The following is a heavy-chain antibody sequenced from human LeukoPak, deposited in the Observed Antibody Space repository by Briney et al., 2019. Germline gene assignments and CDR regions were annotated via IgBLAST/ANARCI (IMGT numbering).Heavy chain of an antibody. Sequence: SVKVSCKASGYTFTNYGISWVRQAPGQGLEWMGRIIPILGIANYAQKFQGRVTITADKSTSTAYMELSSLRSEDTAVYYCARGHGGAMENLDYWGQGTLVTVSS. V-gene: IGHV1-69*04. CDR1: GYTFTNYG. J-gene: IGHJ4*02. CDR3: ARGHGGAMENLDY. CDR2: IIPILGIA. D-gene: IGHD5-18*01.